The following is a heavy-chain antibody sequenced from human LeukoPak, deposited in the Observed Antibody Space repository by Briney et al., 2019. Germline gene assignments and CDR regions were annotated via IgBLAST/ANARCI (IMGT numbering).Heavy chain of an antibody. D-gene: IGHD6-6*01. V-gene: IGHV4-39*07. CDR1: GGSISSSSYY. CDR3: ARESRIAARPGWFDP. CDR2: IYYSGST. J-gene: IGHJ5*02. Sequence: SETLSLTCTVSGGSISSSSYYWGWIRQPPGKGLEWIGSIYYSGSTYYNPSLKSRVTISVDTSKNQFSLKLSSVTAADTAVYYCARESRIAARPGWFDPWGQGTLVTVSS.